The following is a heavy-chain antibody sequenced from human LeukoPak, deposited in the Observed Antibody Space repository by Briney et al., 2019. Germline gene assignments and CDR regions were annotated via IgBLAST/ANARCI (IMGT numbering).Heavy chain of an antibody. J-gene: IGHJ4*02. V-gene: IGHV3-66*01. D-gene: IGHD6-6*01. CDR2: IYTGGTT. Sequence: GGSLRLSCAASGFTVTSNHMNWVRQAPGKGLEWVSIIYTGGTTHYADSLKDRFLIFRDDSINTLYLQMNSLRAEDTAVYYCARYSSSYYFDYWGQGTLVTISS. CDR3: ARYSSSYYFDY. CDR1: GFTVTSNH.